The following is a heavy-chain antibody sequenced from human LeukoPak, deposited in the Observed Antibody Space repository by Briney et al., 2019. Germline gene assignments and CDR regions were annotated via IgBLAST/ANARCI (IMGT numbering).Heavy chain of an antibody. V-gene: IGHV1-69*05. J-gene: IGHJ5*02. Sequence: SVKVSCKASGGTFSSYAISWVRQAPGQGLEWMGRIIPIFGTANYAQKFQGRVTITTDKSTSTAYMELSSLRSEDTAVYYCARGRGELLLDSNWFDPWGQGTLVTVSS. CDR2: IIPIFGTA. D-gene: IGHD1-26*01. CDR3: ARGRGELLLDSNWFDP. CDR1: GGTFSSYA.